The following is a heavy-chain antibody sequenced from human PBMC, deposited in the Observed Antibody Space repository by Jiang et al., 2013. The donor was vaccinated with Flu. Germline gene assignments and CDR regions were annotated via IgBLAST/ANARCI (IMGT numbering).Heavy chain of an antibody. CDR2: ISYSEGT. CDR1: GGSISSYY. D-gene: IGHD1-14*01. V-gene: IGHV4-59*08. CDR3: ARLVSGAVDY. J-gene: IGHJ4*02. Sequence: GPGLVKPSETLSPTCTVSGGSISSYYWSWIRQPPGKGLEWIGYISYSEGTNYNPSLKSRVTISVDTSKNQFSLKLSSVTAADTAVYYCARLVSGAVDYWGQGTLVTVSS.